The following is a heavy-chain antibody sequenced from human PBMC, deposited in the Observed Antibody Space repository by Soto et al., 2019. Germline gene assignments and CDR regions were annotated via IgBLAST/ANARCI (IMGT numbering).Heavy chain of an antibody. Sequence: EVQLVESGGGLIQPGGSLRLSCAASGFTVSSNYMNWVRQAPGKGLERVSFIYSGGDTFYADSVKGRFSISRDNSKNTVYLQMNGLRAEDTAVYYCARDRYCSGGFCYGMDVWGHGTTVTVSS. CDR1: GFTVSSNY. CDR2: IYSGGDT. V-gene: IGHV3-53*01. CDR3: ARDRYCSGGFCYGMDV. D-gene: IGHD2-15*01. J-gene: IGHJ6*02.